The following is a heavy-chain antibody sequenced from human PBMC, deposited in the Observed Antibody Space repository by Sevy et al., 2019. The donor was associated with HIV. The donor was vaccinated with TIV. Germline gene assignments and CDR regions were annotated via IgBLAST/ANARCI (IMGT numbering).Heavy chain of an antibody. V-gene: IGHV3-30*03. J-gene: IGHJ4*02. CDR2: ISDNGSKK. Sequence: GGSLRLSCAGSGFRFSDYGMHWVRQAPGKGLEWVAFISDNGSKKYLADSMKGRSTISRDNSKNTLYLQMISLRPEDSAIYYCARGRAIAAAGTLDYWGQGTLVTVSS. CDR3: ARGRAIAAAGTLDY. CDR1: GFRFSDYG. D-gene: IGHD6-13*01.